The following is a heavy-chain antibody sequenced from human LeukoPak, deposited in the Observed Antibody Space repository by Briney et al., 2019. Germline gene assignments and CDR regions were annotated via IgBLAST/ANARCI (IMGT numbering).Heavy chain of an antibody. CDR2: IYYSGST. CDR3: ARDLSSSGAFDI. D-gene: IGHD6-6*01. Sequence: SETLSLTCTVSGGSISSYYWSWIRQPPGKGLEWIGYIYYSGSTNYNPSLKSRVTISVDTSKNQFSLKLSSVTAADTAVYYCARDLSSSGAFDIWGQGTMVTVSS. J-gene: IGHJ3*02. V-gene: IGHV4-59*01. CDR1: GGSISSYY.